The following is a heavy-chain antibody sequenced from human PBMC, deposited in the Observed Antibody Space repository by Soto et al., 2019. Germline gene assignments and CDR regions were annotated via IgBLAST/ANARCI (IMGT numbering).Heavy chain of an antibody. CDR1: GFSLSTSGVG. J-gene: IGHJ6*02. V-gene: IGHV2-5*02. Sequence: QITLKESGPTLVKPTQTLTLTCTFSGFSLSTSGVGVGWIRQPPGKALEWLALIYWDDDKRYSPSLKSRLTIPKDTSKDLVVLTMTNVDPVDTATYYCAHRGDYYSPLGMDVWGQGTTVTVSS. CDR3: AHRGDYYSPLGMDV. CDR2: IYWDDDK. D-gene: IGHD3-10*01.